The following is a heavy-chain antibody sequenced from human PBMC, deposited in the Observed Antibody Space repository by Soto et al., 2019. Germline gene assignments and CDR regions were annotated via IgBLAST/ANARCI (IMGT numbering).Heavy chain of an antibody. CDR2: ISSTAGT. CDR1: GFTFSSYA. Sequence: GGSLRLSCAASGFTFSSYAMSWVRQAPGKGLEWVSAISSTAGTYYTDSVKGRFTISRDNSKNTVFLQMNNLRAEDTAVYYCARDWYFDYWGQGSLVTVS. J-gene: IGHJ4*02. V-gene: IGHV3-23*01. CDR3: ARDWYFDY.